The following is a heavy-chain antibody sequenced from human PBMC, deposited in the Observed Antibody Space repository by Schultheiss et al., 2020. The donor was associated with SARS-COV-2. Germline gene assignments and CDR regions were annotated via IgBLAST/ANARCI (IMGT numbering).Heavy chain of an antibody. J-gene: IGHJ4*02. CDR3: AKDPIPLYYYGSGSYVVD. D-gene: IGHD3-10*01. Sequence: GGSLRLSCAASGFTFSDYYMSWIRQAPGKGLEWVSYISSSSSTIYYADSVKGRFTISRDNAKNSLYLQMNSLRAEDTAVYYCAKDPIPLYYYGSGSYVVDWGQGTLVTVSS. CDR2: ISSSSSTI. CDR1: GFTFSDYY. V-gene: IGHV3-11*04.